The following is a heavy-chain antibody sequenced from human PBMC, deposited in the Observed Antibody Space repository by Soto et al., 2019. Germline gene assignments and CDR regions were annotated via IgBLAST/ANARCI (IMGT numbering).Heavy chain of an antibody. D-gene: IGHD6-13*01. CDR3: ARDRYSSSWYLTSFDY. J-gene: IGHJ4*02. Sequence: QVQLVQSGAEVKKPGASVKVSCKASGYTFTSYGISWVRQAPGQGLEWMGWISAYNGDTNYAQNLQGRVTMTTETSTSTAYMELRSLRSDDTAVYYCARDRYSSSWYLTSFDYWGQGTLVTVS. CDR1: GYTFTSYG. CDR2: ISAYNGDT. V-gene: IGHV1-18*01.